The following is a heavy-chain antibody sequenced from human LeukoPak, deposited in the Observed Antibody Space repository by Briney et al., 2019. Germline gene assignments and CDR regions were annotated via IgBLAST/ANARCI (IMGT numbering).Heavy chain of an antibody. CDR1: GGSISSRSHY. D-gene: IGHD2-21*01. Sequence: NSSETLSLTCTVSGGSISSRSHYWGWIRQPPGKGLEWIGNIYNSGITYYNPSLKSRVTISVDTSKNQLSLKLSSVTAADTAVYYCARPGRDWCGGDCYSEYFDYWGQGTLVTVSS. CDR3: ARPGRDWCGGDCYSEYFDY. CDR2: IYNSGIT. J-gene: IGHJ4*02. V-gene: IGHV4-39*01.